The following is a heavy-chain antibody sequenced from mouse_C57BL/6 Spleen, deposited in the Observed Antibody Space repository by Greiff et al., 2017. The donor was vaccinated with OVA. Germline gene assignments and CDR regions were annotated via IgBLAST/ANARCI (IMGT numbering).Heavy chain of an antibody. CDR2: IYPGDGDT. J-gene: IGHJ4*01. CDR1: GYAFSSSW. Sequence: QVQLKQSGPELVKPGASVKISCKASGYAFSSSWMNWVKQRPGKGLEWIGRIYPGDGDTNYNGKFKGKATLTADKSSSTAYMQLSSLTSEDSAVYFCGPGSSPYYYAMDYWGQGTSVTVSS. D-gene: IGHD1-1*01. V-gene: IGHV1-82*01. CDR3: GPGSSPYYYAMDY.